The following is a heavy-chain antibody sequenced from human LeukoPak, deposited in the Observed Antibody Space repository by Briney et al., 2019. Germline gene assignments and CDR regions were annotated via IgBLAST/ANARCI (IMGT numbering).Heavy chain of an antibody. CDR2: IITIFGIA. J-gene: IGHJ2*01. D-gene: IGHD6-13*01. V-gene: IGHV1-69*04. CDR3: ARGTSSRETWYFDL. Sequence: SVKVSCKASGGTFSSYAISWVRQAPGQGLEWMGRIITIFGIANYAQKFQGRVTITADKSTSTAYMELSSLRSEDTAVYYCARGTSSRETWYFDLWGRGTLVTVSS. CDR1: GGTFSSYA.